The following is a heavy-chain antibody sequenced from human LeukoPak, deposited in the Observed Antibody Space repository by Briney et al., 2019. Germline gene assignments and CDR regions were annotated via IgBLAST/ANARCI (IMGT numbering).Heavy chain of an antibody. CDR2: IKSKTDGGTT. D-gene: IGHD3-10*01. Sequence: GGSLRLSCAASGLTFSNAWMSWARQAPGKGLEWVGRIKSKTDGGTTDYAAPVKGIFTISRDDSKNKLYLQMNSLKTDDAAGYYCSTDLPMVRGVYYYYYYRDVWGKGTTVTVSS. J-gene: IGHJ6*03. CDR1: GLTFSNAW. V-gene: IGHV3-15*01. CDR3: STDLPMVRGVYYYYYYRDV.